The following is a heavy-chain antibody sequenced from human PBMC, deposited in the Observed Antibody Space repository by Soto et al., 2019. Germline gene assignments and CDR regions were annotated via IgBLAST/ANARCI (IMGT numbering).Heavy chain of an antibody. CDR3: ARGYCSSTRCHNYFEY. Sequence: QVQLQQWGAGLLKPSETLSLTCAVYGGSFSGYYWSWIRQPPGKGLEWIGEINHSGSTNYNPSLKSRVTISVDTSKNQFSLKLSSVTAADTAVYYCARGYCSSTRCHNYFEYWGQGTLVTVSS. CDR1: GGSFSGYY. D-gene: IGHD2-2*01. V-gene: IGHV4-34*01. CDR2: INHSGST. J-gene: IGHJ4*02.